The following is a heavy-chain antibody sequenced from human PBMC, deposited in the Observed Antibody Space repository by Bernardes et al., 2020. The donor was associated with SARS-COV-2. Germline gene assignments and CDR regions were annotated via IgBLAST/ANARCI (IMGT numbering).Heavy chain of an antibody. J-gene: IGHJ4*02. CDR2: TSRNGDKT. CDR1: GFSVSSYA. V-gene: IGHV3-64D*08. D-gene: IGHD2-15*01. CDR3: VKMSIAVVGSDN. Sequence: GGSLRLSCSASGFSVSSYAMHWVRQALGKGLEYVSVTSRNGDKTYYADSVNGRFTISRDNSRNTLYLQMSSLRAEDTALYYCVKMSIAVVGSDNWGQGTLVTVSS.